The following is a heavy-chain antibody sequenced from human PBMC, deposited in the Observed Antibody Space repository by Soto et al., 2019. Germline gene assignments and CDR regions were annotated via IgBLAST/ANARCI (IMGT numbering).Heavy chain of an antibody. CDR1: DYSINSGYY. V-gene: IGHV4-38-2*02. D-gene: IGHD3-22*01. CDR2: IYHSGRT. CDR3: ARESKYYYDSSGYSHAFDI. Sequence: PSETLSLTXAVSDYSINSGYYWGWIRQPPGKGLEWIGSIYHSGRTYYNPSLKSRVTISVDTSKNQFSLKLSSVTAADTAVYYCARESKYYYDSSGYSHAFDIWGQGTMVTVSS. J-gene: IGHJ3*02.